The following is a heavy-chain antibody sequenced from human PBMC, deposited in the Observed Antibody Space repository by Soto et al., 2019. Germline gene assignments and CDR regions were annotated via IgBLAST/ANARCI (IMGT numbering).Heavy chain of an antibody. J-gene: IGHJ4*02. CDR1: GGAFSTSS. V-gene: IGHV1-69*01. Sequence: QVQLVQSGAEVKEPGTSVKVSCTASGGAFSTSSFVWVRQGPGQGLEWMGGIIPIFGKTNVAPKFRDRITFTADESTRTAYMELSSLRSEDTAIYYCARDVVRSTGGDSWGQGTLVTVSS. CDR2: IIPIFGKT. D-gene: IGHD7-27*01. CDR3: ARDVVRSTGGDS.